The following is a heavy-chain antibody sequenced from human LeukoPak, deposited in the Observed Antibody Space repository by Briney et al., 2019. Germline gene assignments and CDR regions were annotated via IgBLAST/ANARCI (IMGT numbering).Heavy chain of an antibody. D-gene: IGHD3-16*01. CDR3: VRDGGPNWFDP. J-gene: IGHJ5*02. CDR1: GGSISSGSHY. V-gene: IGHV4-61*02. Sequence: SETLSLTCTVSGGSISSGSHYWSWIRQPAGKGLEWIGRIYTSGSTEYNPSLKSRVTISVDTSKNQFSLKLSSVTAADTAVYYCVRDGGPNWFDPWGQGTLVTVSS. CDR2: IYTSGST.